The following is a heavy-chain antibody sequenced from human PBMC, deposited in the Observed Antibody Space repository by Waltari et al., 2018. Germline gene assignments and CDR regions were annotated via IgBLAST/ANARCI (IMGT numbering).Heavy chain of an antibody. D-gene: IGHD2-2*01. V-gene: IGHV4-59*11. J-gene: IGHJ6*02. CDR1: RGSIRSHY. CDR3: ARDRVVPADEPDYYGLDV. Sequence: QVHLQESGPGQVKPSETLSLTCNVSRGSIRSHYWSWIRRPPGTGLEWNGYIYYNGATNYNPSLMSRVTISVDTAKNQFSLKLSSVTAADTAVYYCARDRVVPADEPDYYGLDVWGQGTTVTVSS. CDR2: IYYNGAT.